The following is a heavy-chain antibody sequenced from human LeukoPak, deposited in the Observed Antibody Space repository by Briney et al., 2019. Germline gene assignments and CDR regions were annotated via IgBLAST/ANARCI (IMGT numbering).Heavy chain of an antibody. Sequence: SETLSLTCTVSSGSISSYYWSWIRQPPGKGLEWIGYIYYSGSTNYNPSLKSRVTISVDTSKNQFSLKLSSVTAADTAVYYCARKGPGIAAAGSLDYFDYWGQGTLVTVSS. V-gene: IGHV4-59*01. J-gene: IGHJ4*02. CDR3: ARKGPGIAAAGSLDYFDY. D-gene: IGHD6-13*01. CDR2: IYYSGST. CDR1: SGSISSYY.